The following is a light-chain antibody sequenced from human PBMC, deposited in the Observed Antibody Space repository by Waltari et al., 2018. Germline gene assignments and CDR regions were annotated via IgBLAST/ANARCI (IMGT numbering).Light chain of an antibody. CDR3: QQRSSWPPIT. CDR2: DAS. CDR1: QSVCGD. V-gene: IGKV3-11*01. Sequence: CRARQSVCGDLAVYQQKPGQAPRLLIYDASNRDTGIPARFSGSGSGTDFTLTISSLEPEDCAVYYCQQRSSWPPITFGQGTRLEI. J-gene: IGKJ5*01.